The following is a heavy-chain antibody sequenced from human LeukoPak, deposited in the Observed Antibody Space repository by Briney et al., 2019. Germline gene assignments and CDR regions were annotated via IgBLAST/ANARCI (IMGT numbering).Heavy chain of an antibody. J-gene: IGHJ2*01. CDR3: ARVYDSSGYFWYFDL. Sequence: ASVKVSCKASGYTFTGYYMHWVRQAPGQGLEWMGWINPNSGGTNYAQKFQGRVTMTRDTSISTAYMELSRLRSDDTAVYYCARVYDSSGYFWYFDLWGRGTLVTVSS. D-gene: IGHD3-22*01. V-gene: IGHV1-2*02. CDR2: INPNSGGT. CDR1: GYTFTGYY.